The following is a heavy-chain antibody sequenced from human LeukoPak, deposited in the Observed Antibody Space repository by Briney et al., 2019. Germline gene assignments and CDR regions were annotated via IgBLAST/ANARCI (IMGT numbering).Heavy chain of an antibody. V-gene: IGHV3-21*01. D-gene: IGHD2-15*01. Sequence: PGGSLRLSCAASGFTFSSYSMNWVRQAPGKGLEWVSSISSSSSYIYYADSVKGRFTISRDNAKNSLYLQMNSLRAEDTAVYYCARDLRPSWYSSKLHAFDIWGQGTMVTVSS. CDR3: ARDLRPSWYSSKLHAFDI. CDR1: GFTFSSYS. J-gene: IGHJ3*02. CDR2: ISSSSSYI.